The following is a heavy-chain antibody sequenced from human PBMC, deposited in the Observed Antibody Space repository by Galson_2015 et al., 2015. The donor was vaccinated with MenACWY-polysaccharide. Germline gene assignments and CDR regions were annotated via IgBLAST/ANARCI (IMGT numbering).Heavy chain of an antibody. D-gene: IGHD2-2*01. V-gene: IGHV3-30*04. CDR2: ISYDGSNK. CDR3: AREYCSRTTCFGMDV. J-gene: IGHJ6*02. CDR1: GFTFSTYA. Sequence: SLRLSCAASGFTFSTYAMHWVRQAPGKGLEWVTVISYDGSNKYYADSVKGRFTISRDSSQNSFYLQMSSLRADDTAVYYCAREYCSRTTCFGMDVWDQGTTVTVFS.